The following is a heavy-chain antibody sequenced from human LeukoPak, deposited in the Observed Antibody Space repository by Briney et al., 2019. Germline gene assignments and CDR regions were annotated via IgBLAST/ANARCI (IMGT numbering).Heavy chain of an antibody. D-gene: IGHD4-17*01. CDR2: ITTSGSDT. J-gene: IGHJ6*02. CDR3: ARDTVTTFRFRDYYYYGMDV. V-gene: IGHV3-11*05. CDR1: GFTFSDYY. Sequence: GGSLRLSCAASGFTFSDYYMSWIRQAPGKGLEWVSYITTSGSDTNYPDSVKGRFTISRDNSKNTLYLQMNSLRAEDTAVYYCARDTVTTFRFRDYYYYGMDVWGQGTTVTVSS.